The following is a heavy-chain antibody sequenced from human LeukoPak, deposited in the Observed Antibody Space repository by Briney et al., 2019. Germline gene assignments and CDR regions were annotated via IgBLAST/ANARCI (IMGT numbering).Heavy chain of an antibody. CDR3: ARVRYFDWLRPLYYFDY. CDR2: IYYSGST. Sequence: SETLSLTCTVSGGSISSSSYYWGWIRQPPGKGLEWLGSIYYSGSTFYNPSLKSRVTISVGTSKNQFSLKLSSVTAADTAVYYCARVRYFDWLRPLYYFDYWGQGTLVTVSS. J-gene: IGHJ4*02. CDR1: GGSISSSSYY. D-gene: IGHD3-9*01. V-gene: IGHV4-39*01.